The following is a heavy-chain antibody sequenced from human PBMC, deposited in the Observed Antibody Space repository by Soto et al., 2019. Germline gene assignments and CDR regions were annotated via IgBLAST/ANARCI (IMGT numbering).Heavy chain of an antibody. V-gene: IGHV1-46*01. D-gene: IGHD6-19*01. Sequence: ASVKVSCKASGYTFTSYYMHWVRQAPGQGLEWMGIINPSGGSTSYAQKFQGRVTMTRDTSTSTVYMELSSLRSEDTAVYYCARGAPSSGYLYYYYYYGMDVWGDGTTFTVSS. CDR1: GYTFTSYY. J-gene: IGHJ6*04. CDR3: ARGAPSSGYLYYYYYYGMDV. CDR2: INPSGGST.